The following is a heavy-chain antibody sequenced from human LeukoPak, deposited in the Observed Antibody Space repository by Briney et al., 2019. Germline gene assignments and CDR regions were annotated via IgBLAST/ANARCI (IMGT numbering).Heavy chain of an antibody. CDR1: GASITSFY. CDR2: IHTNGGT. Sequence: SETLSLTCTVSGASITSFYYNWLRQSAGKGLEWIGRIHTNGGTDYRPSLNSRVTMSVNTCKKQISQKFTSVTAADTAAFFCTRGGGYGDYWGEGRLVTVSS. V-gene: IGHV4-4*07. J-gene: IGHJ4*02. D-gene: IGHD5-12*01. CDR3: TRGGGYGDY.